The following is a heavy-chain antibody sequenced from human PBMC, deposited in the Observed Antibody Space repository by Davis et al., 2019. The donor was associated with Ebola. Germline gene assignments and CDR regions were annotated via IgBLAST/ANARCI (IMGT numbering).Heavy chain of an antibody. CDR1: GFTFSNYD. Sequence: PGGSLRLSCAASGFTFSNYDMSWVRQSPGKGLEWVSSITSGDGAHYAGSVKGRFTISRDNSKDTLFLEMNSLRAEDTALYYCAELHSSASHIWGQGTLVTVSP. V-gene: IGHV3-23*01. D-gene: IGHD6-6*01. J-gene: IGHJ4*02. CDR2: ITSGDGA. CDR3: AELHSSASHI.